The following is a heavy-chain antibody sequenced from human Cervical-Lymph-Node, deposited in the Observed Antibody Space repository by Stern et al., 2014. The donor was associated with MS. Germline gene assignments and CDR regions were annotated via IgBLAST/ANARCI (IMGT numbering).Heavy chain of an antibody. V-gene: IGHV1-69*12. D-gene: IGHD3-3*01. CDR2: IMPMWGTS. Sequence: QDQLVQSGAEVVTPGASVKVSCAASGGSFSSSAISWLRQAPGQGLEWVGGIMPMWGTSNYAQKFQGRVTITADESASTTYMELSSLRSEDTAVYYCARVKADEVTIFGGMGWFDRWGQGTLVTVSS. CDR1: GGSFSSSA. J-gene: IGHJ5*02. CDR3: ARVKADEVTIFGGMGWFDR.